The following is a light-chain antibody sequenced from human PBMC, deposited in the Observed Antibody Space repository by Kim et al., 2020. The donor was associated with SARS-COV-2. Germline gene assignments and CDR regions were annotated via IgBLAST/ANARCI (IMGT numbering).Light chain of an antibody. CDR2: AAS. Sequence: DIQMTQSPSSLSASLGDRVTITCRASQNISGFLNWFQQKPGKAPKVLIHAASTLRSGVPSRFSGGGSGTDYILTISSLQPEDFATYYCQQSYNIPLTFGGGTKVDIK. V-gene: IGKV1-39*01. CDR3: QQSYNIPLT. J-gene: IGKJ4*01. CDR1: QNISGF.